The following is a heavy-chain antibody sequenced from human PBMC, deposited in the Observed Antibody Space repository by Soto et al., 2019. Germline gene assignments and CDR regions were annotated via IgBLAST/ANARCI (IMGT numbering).Heavy chain of an antibody. CDR2: IYPGDSDT. Sequence: PGESLKISCKGSGYSFTSYWIGWVRQMPGKGLEWMGIIYPGDSDTRYSPSFQGQVTISADKSISTAYLQWSSLKASGTAMYYCATPKGSSSSWYGVDYWGQGTLVTVSS. D-gene: IGHD6-13*01. CDR1: GYSFTSYW. CDR3: ATPKGSSSSWYGVDY. J-gene: IGHJ4*02. V-gene: IGHV5-51*01.